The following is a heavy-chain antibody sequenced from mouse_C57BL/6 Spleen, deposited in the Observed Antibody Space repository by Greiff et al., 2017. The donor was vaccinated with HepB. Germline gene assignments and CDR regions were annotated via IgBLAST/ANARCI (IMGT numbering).Heavy chain of an antibody. CDR2: INPNNGGT. CDR3: ARRGQLRLPYAMDY. Sequence: EVQLQQSGPELVKPGASVKISCKASGYTFTDYYMNWVKQSHGKSLEWIGDINPNNGGTSYNQKFKGKATLTVDKSSSTAYMELRSLTSEDSAVYYCARRGQLRLPYAMDYWGQGTSVTVSS. J-gene: IGHJ4*01. CDR1: GYTFTDYY. V-gene: IGHV1-26*01. D-gene: IGHD3-2*02.